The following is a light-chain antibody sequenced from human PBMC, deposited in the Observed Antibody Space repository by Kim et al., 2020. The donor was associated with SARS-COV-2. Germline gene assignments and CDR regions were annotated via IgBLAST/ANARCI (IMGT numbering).Light chain of an antibody. CDR3: SLYTSSSTVV. Sequence: GQSITISCTGTSSDVGGYNYVSWYQQHPGKAPKLMIYDVSKRPSGVSNRFSGSKSGNTASLTISGLQAEDEADYYCSLYTSSSTVVFGGGTQLTVL. CDR2: DVS. V-gene: IGLV2-14*04. J-gene: IGLJ2*01. CDR1: SSDVGGYNY.